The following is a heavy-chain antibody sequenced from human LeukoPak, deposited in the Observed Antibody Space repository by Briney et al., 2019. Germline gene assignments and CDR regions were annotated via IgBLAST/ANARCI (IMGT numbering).Heavy chain of an antibody. D-gene: IGHD6-13*01. J-gene: IGHJ4*02. CDR1: GFTFSSYS. V-gene: IGHV3-21*01. CDR3: ARAGVIAAAGTESGACGY. CDR2: ISSSSSYI. Sequence: GGSLRLSCAASGFTFSSYSMNWVRQAPGKGLEWVSSISSSSSYIYYADSVKGRFTISRDNAKNSLYLQMNSLRAEDTAVYYCARAGVIAAAGTESGACGYWGQGTLVTVSS.